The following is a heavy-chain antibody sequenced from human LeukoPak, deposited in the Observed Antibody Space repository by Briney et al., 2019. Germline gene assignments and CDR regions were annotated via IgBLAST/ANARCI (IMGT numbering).Heavy chain of an antibody. Sequence: PGGSLRLSCAASGFTFSSYSMNWVRQAPGKGLEWVSSISSSSSYIYYADSVKGRFTIFRDNSKNTLYLQMSSLRAEDTAVYYCAKGSRSIAVDNLCDYWGQGTLVTVSS. D-gene: IGHD6-6*01. CDR1: GFTFSSYS. CDR3: AKGSRSIAVDNLCDY. J-gene: IGHJ4*02. V-gene: IGHV3-21*04. CDR2: ISSSSSYI.